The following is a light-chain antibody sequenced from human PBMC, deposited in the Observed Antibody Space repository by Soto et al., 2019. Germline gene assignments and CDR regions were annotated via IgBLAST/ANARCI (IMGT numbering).Light chain of an antibody. CDR1: QSISNL. CDR3: QQYYDWPIT. Sequence: EIVLTQSPATLSSFPGDRVTLSCRASQSISNLLAWYQQKPGQAPRLLMYGASTRATGFPDRFSGSGSGTEFTLTISSLHSEDFAVYYCQQYYDWPITFGQGTRLE. V-gene: IGKV3-15*01. CDR2: GAS. J-gene: IGKJ5*01.